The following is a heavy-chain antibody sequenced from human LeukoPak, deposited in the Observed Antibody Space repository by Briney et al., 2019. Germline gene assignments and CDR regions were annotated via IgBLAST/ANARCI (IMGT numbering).Heavy chain of an antibody. Sequence: SETLSLTCIVSGYSISSGYYWGWIRQPPGKGLEWIGNIYHSGITYYNLYNPSLKSRVTISVDTSKNQFSLKLSSVTAADTAVYYCARRAEQQLVMDYYFDYWGQGTLVTVSS. CDR1: GYSISSGYY. CDR2: IYHSGIT. J-gene: IGHJ4*02. V-gene: IGHV4-38-2*02. D-gene: IGHD6-13*01. CDR3: ARRAEQQLVMDYYFDY.